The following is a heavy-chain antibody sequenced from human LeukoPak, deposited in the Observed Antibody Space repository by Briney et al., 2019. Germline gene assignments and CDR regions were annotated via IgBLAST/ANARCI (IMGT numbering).Heavy chain of an antibody. J-gene: IGHJ4*02. V-gene: IGHV3-48*04. Sequence: GGSLRLSCAASGFTFSSYSMNWVRPAPGKGLEWVSYISSSSSTIYYADSVKGRFTISRDNAKNSMYLQMNSLRAEDTAVYYCAREGWYSSGWYDYWGQGTLVTVSS. CDR2: ISSSSSTI. CDR1: GFTFSSYS. D-gene: IGHD6-19*01. CDR3: AREGWYSSGWYDY.